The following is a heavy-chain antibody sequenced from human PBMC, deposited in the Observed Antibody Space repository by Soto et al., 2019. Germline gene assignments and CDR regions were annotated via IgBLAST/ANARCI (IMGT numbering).Heavy chain of an antibody. J-gene: IGHJ3*01. D-gene: IGHD3-16*01. CDR3: AGRDYIWGSPF. CDR1: IGSISSSHW. CDR2: VSQSGNT. V-gene: IGHV4-4*02. Sequence: QVQLHESGPGLVKPSGTLSLTCDVSIGSISSSHWWSWVRQPPGKGLEWIGEVSQSGNTNYNPSLKSRVTISVDXSXXXFSXXXXXVXXXXTXMYYCAGRDYIWGSPFWGQGTMVTVSS.